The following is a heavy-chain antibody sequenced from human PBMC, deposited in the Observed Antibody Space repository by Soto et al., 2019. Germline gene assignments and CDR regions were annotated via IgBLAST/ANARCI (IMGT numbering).Heavy chain of an antibody. V-gene: IGHV3-21*01. CDR3: ARDKVTTGFDY. D-gene: IGHD1-1*01. CDR2: ISSSSSYI. J-gene: IGHJ4*02. Sequence: GGSLRLSCAASGFTFSSYSMNWVRQAPGKGLEWVSSISSSSSYIYYADSVKGRFTISRGNAKNSLYLQMSSLRAEDTAVYYCARDKVTTGFDYWGQGTLVTVSS. CDR1: GFTFSSYS.